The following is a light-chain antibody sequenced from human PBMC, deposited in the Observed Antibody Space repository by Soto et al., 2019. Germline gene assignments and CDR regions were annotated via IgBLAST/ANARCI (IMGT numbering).Light chain of an antibody. CDR2: DAS. J-gene: IGKJ2*01. CDR3: LQHSTWSPLYT. CDR1: QSVSSY. V-gene: IGKV3-15*01. Sequence: EIVMTQSPATLSVSLGERVTLSCRASQSVSSYLAWYQQKPGQAPRLLISDASTRATDVPDRFSGSGSGTDLALTLSSRLSTGLAVSYFLQHSTWSPLYTFGHGTKLEIK.